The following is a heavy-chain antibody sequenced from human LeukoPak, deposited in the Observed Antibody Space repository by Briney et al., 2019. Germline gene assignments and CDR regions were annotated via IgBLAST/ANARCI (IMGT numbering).Heavy chain of an antibody. CDR2: MNPNSGNT. V-gene: IGHV1-8*01. Sequence: SVKVSCKASGYTFTSYDIKWVRQATGQGLEWMGWMNPNSGNTGYAQKFQGRVTMTRNSSISKAHMERNSLRSEDPAGYNCWWGPQACFDYWGQGTLVTVSS. CDR1: GYTFTSYD. D-gene: IGHD2-15*01. CDR3: WWGPQACFDY. J-gene: IGHJ4*02.